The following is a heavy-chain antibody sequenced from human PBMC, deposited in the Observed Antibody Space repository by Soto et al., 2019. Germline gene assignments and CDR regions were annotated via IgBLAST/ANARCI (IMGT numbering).Heavy chain of an antibody. CDR2: ISGSGGST. Sequence: EVPLLESGGGLVQPGGSLRLSCAASGFTFSSYAMNWVRQAPGKGLEWVSVISGSGGSTDDADSVKGRFTISRDNSKNTLYLQMNSLRAEDTAVYYCARRSSGWYFDYWGQGTLVTVSS. CDR1: GFTFSSYA. D-gene: IGHD6-19*01. V-gene: IGHV3-23*01. J-gene: IGHJ4*02. CDR3: ARRSSGWYFDY.